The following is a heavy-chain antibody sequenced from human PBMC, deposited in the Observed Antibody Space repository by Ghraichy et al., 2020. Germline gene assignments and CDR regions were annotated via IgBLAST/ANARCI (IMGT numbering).Heavy chain of an antibody. J-gene: IGHJ4*02. CDR2: MYFSGST. CDR3: ARGRGGSVSYYDI. Sequence: SETLSLTCTVSGGSIGGYYWSWIRQPPGKGLEWIAYMYFSGSTNYNPSLKSRVTISIDTSKKQVSLNLSSVTAADTAVYYCARGRGGSVSYYDIWGQGSLVTVFS. D-gene: IGHD3-10*01. V-gene: IGHV4-59*01. CDR1: GGSIGGYY.